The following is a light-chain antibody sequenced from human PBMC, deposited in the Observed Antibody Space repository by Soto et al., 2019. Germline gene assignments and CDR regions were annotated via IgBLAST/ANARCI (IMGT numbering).Light chain of an antibody. CDR3: QQYDNLPIT. J-gene: IGKJ5*01. CDR1: QDISNY. Sequence: DIQMTQSPSSLSASVGDRVTITCQASQDISNYLNWYQQKPGKAPKLLIYDASNLETGDASRFRDSGAGTHFPLPMSRQQPEDMDRGYCQQYDNLPITFGEGTRLEIK. CDR2: DAS. V-gene: IGKV1-33*01.